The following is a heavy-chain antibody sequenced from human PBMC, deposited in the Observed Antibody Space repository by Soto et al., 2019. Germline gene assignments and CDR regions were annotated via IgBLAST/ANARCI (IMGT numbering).Heavy chain of an antibody. Sequence: EVQLVESGGGLVKPGGSLRLSCAASGFTFSTYNMNWVRQAPGKGLEWVSSISSGSSYIYYADSVTGRFTVSRDNAKKSLFLQMNSLRAEDTAVYYCASDRTSSLSSGTSFDDWGQGTLVTVSS. J-gene: IGHJ4*02. CDR1: GFTFSTYN. V-gene: IGHV3-21*01. D-gene: IGHD6-19*01. CDR2: ISSGSSYI. CDR3: ASDRTSSLSSGTSFDD.